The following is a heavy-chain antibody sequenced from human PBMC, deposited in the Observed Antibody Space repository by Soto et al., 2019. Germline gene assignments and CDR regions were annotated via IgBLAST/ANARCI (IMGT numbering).Heavy chain of an antibody. Sequence: EVQLLESGGGLVLPGGSLRLSCAASGFIFSDYSMSWVRQAPGKGLEWVSGISGRGDSTYYADSVKGRFTISRDSSRNTLFLQMNSLRAEDTALYFCARSSGDTWEQYYFDYWGQGTLVPVSS. V-gene: IGHV3-23*01. D-gene: IGHD1-1*01. CDR1: GFIFSDYS. J-gene: IGHJ4*02. CDR3: ARSSGDTWEQYYFDY. CDR2: ISGRGDST.